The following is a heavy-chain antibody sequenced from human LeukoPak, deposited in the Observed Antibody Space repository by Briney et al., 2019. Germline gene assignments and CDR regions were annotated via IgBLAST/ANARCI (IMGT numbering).Heavy chain of an antibody. CDR2: MQYDGSQI. CDR1: GLAFSSYG. D-gene: IGHD6-13*01. J-gene: IGHJ4*02. Sequence: GGSLRLSCTASGLAFSSYGMHWPRQAPGKGLEWVAFMQYDGSQIYYVDSVKGRFTISRDNSKNALYLQMNSLRPEDTAIYYCAGKAAAFYFDYWGQGTLVTVSS. V-gene: IGHV3-30*02. CDR3: AGKAAAFYFDY.